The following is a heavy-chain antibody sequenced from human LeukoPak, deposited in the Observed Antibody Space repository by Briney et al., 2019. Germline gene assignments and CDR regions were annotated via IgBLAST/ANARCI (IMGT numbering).Heavy chain of an antibody. J-gene: IGHJ4*02. CDR2: IWYDGSNK. CDR3: ARVAGSYPPSYFDY. V-gene: IGHV3-33*01. CDR1: GFTFSSYG. Sequence: GGSLRLSCAASGFTFSSYGMHWVRQAPGKGLEWVAVIWYDGSNKYYADSVKGRFTISRDNSKSTLYLQMNSLRAEDTAVYYCARVAGSYPPSYFDYWGQGTLVTVSS. D-gene: IGHD1-26*01.